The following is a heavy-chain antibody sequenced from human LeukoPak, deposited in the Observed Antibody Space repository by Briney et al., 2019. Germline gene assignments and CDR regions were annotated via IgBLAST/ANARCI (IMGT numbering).Heavy chain of an antibody. CDR2: ISSSSSDI. D-gene: IGHD6-25*01. CDR1: GFTFSSYS. J-gene: IGHJ6*03. Sequence: GGSLRLSCAASGFTFSSYSMNWVRQAPGQGLEWISSISSSSSDIYYADSVKGRFTISRDNAKTSLYLQLNSLRADDTAVYYCARFAAGGSYYYYMDVWGKGTTVTVSS. CDR3: ARFAAGGSYYYYMDV. V-gene: IGHV3-21*01.